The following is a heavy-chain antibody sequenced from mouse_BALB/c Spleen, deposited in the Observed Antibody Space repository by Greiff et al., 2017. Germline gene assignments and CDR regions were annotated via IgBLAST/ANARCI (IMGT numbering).Heavy chain of an antibody. CDR1: GFTFSSYA. J-gene: IGHJ4*01. CDR3: ARDPYYYDSSYHAMDY. D-gene: IGHD1-1*01. CDR2: ISSGGST. Sequence: EVKLQESGGGLVKPGGSLKLSCAASGFTFSSYAMSWVRQTPEKRLEWVASISSGGSTYYPDSVKGRFTISRDNARNILYLQMSSLRSEDTAMYYCARDPYYYDSSYHAMDYWGQGTSVTVSS. V-gene: IGHV5-6-5*01.